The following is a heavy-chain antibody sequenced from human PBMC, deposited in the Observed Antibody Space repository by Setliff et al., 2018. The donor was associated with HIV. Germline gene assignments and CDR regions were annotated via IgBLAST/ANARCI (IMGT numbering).Heavy chain of an antibody. V-gene: IGHV1-18*01. Sequence: WASVKVSCKASGYTFTSYGITWVRQAPGQGLEWMGRINTNSGHTDYAQKLQDRVTITADTSSTTAYMELSSLRSDDTAVYYCARDWNYVVDVWGKGTTVTVSS. CDR2: INTNSGHT. D-gene: IGHD3-16*01. CDR1: GYTFTSYG. J-gene: IGHJ6*04. CDR3: ARDWNYVVDV.